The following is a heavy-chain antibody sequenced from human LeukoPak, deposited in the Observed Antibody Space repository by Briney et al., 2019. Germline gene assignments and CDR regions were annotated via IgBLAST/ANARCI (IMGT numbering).Heavy chain of an antibody. J-gene: IGHJ4*02. CDR3: AKDHVGIAMIVMVLDS. V-gene: IGHV3-21*04. Sequence: GGSLRLSCVASGFTFSDYNMNWVRQTPGKGLEWVSSISGSNTYINYAASVKGRFTISRDNAKKTLYLEMNSLGVEDTAIYYCAKDHVGIAMIVMVLDSWGQETLVTVSS. D-gene: IGHD3-22*01. CDR1: GFTFSDYN. CDR2: ISGSNTYI.